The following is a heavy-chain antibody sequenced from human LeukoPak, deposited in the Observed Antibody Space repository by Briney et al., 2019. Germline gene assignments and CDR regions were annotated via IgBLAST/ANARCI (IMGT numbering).Heavy chain of an antibody. Sequence: ASVKVSCKASGGTFSSYAISWVRQAPGQGLEWMGGIIPIFGTANYAQKFQGRVTITADESTSTAYMELSSLRSEDTAVYYCAREGTFARKCSGGSCRNSRNYYGMDVWGQGTTVTVSS. D-gene: IGHD2-15*01. CDR2: IIPIFGTA. J-gene: IGHJ6*02. CDR1: GGTFSSYA. V-gene: IGHV1-69*13. CDR3: AREGTFARKCSGGSCRNSRNYYGMDV.